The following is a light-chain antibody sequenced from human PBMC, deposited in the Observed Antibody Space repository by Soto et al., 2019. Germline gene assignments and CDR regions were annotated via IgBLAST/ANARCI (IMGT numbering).Light chain of an antibody. Sequence: EIVLTQSPGTLSLSPGERATLSCRASQIVSSSYLAWYQHKPGQAPRLLIYGASRRASGIPDRFSGSGSGTDFTLPISRLEPEDFAVYFCQQYGSAPRVTFGPGTKVDIK. J-gene: IGKJ3*01. V-gene: IGKV3-20*01. CDR2: GAS. CDR3: QQYGSAPRVT. CDR1: QIVSSSY.